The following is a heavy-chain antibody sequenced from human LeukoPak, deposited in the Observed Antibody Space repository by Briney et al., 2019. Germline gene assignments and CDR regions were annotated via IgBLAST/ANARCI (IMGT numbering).Heavy chain of an antibody. D-gene: IGHD6-19*01. Sequence: SVKVSCKASGGSFSSHAISWVRQAPGQGLEWMGGILPIFGTANYAQKFQGRVTITADESTSTAYMELSSLRSEDTAVYYCASGKAVADPYYFDYWGQGTLVTVSS. CDR1: GGSFSSHA. CDR2: ILPIFGTA. J-gene: IGHJ4*02. V-gene: IGHV1-69*13. CDR3: ASGKAVADPYYFDY.